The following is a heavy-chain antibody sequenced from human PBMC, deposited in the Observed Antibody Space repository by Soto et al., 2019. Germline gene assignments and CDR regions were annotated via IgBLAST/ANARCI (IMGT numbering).Heavy chain of an antibody. CDR3: TLAVAAAAPADP. Sequence: QVQLVQSGAEVKKPGASVKVSCKASGYTFTSYGISWVRQAPGQGLEWMGWISAYNGNTNYAQKLQGRVTMTTDTATRTGYWEVRSLTSRGSVAEYGTLAVAAAAPADPWGQETLVPFSS. D-gene: IGHD6-13*01. V-gene: IGHV1-18*01. J-gene: IGHJ5*02. CDR2: ISAYNGNT. CDR1: GYTFTSYG.